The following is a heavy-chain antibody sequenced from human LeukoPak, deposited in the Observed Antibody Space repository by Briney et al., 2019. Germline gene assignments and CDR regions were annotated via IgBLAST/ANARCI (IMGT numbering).Heavy chain of an antibody. CDR1: SGSISSYY. Sequence: SETLSLTCTVSSGSISSYYWNWIRQPPGKGLEWIAYFHDTGSTNYNPSLKSRVTISMDTPEKQFSLKLTSVTAADTAIYYCARRAKDGYRPFYFDSWGQGTLVTVSS. V-gene: IGHV4-59*08. D-gene: IGHD5-24*01. CDR3: ARRAKDGYRPFYFDS. CDR2: FHDTGST. J-gene: IGHJ4*02.